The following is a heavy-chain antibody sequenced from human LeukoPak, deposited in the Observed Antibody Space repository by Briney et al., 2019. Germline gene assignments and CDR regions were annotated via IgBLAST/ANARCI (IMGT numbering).Heavy chain of an antibody. J-gene: IGHJ4*02. CDR3: ARVDTPRAYYFDL. D-gene: IGHD5-18*01. CDR1: GFTVSTNC. Sequence: GGSLRLSCAASGFTVSTNCMTWVRQAPGKGLEWVSTIYSGGTTYYADSVMGRFTISRHNSRNTLYLQMNSLRADDTAVYYCARVDTPRAYYFDLWAQETRVTVSS. V-gene: IGHV3-53*04. CDR2: IYSGGTT.